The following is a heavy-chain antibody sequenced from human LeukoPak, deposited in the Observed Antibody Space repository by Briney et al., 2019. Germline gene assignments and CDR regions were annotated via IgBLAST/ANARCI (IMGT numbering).Heavy chain of an antibody. CDR3: ATDFGFGELTFGSGAFDI. D-gene: IGHD3-10*01. Sequence: ASVKVSCKVSGYTLTELSMHWVRQAPGKGLEWMGGFDPEDGETIYAQKFQGRVTMTEDTSTDTAYMELSSLRSEDTAVYYCATDFGFGELTFGSGAFDIWGQGTMVTVSS. J-gene: IGHJ3*02. CDR2: FDPEDGET. CDR1: GYTLTELS. V-gene: IGHV1-24*01.